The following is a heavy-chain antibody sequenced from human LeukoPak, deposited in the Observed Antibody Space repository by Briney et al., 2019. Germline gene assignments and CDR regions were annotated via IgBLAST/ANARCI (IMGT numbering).Heavy chain of an antibody. J-gene: IGHJ5*02. Sequence: PSETLSLTCTVSGGSISSSNYYWGWIRQPPGKGLEWIGSIYYGGNTYYKSSLRSRVTISVDTSKNHFSLNLNSVTAADTAMYYCARHAHIDFVTGLFDPWGQGTLVTVSS. CDR1: GGSISSSNYY. CDR3: ARHAHIDFVTGLFDP. CDR2: IYYGGNT. D-gene: IGHD3-3*01. V-gene: IGHV4-39*01.